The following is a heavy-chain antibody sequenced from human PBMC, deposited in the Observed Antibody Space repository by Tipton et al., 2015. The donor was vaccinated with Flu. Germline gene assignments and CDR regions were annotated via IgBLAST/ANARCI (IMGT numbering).Heavy chain of an antibody. D-gene: IGHD3-10*01. Sequence: QLVQSGAEVKKPGSSVKVSCKASGGTFSTYVVNWARQAPGQGLEWMGGIIPIFGTANYAQKFQGRVTIIADESTSTVYMELSSLTSDDTAVYYCATEGGDSGLFDYWGQGTLVTVSS. CDR2: IIPIFGTA. J-gene: IGHJ4*02. V-gene: IGHV1-69*01. CDR1: GGTFSTYV. CDR3: ATEGGDSGLFDY.